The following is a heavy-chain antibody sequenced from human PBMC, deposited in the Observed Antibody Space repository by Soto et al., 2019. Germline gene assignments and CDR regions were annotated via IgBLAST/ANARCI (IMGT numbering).Heavy chain of an antibody. D-gene: IGHD6-13*01. CDR2: IYYSGST. J-gene: IGHJ4*02. CDR1: GGSISSSSYY. Sequence: PSETLSLTCTVSGGSISSSSYYWGWIRQPPGKGLEWIGSIYYSGSTYYNPSLKSRVTISVDTSKNQFSLKLSSVTAADTAVYYCARAAMGASSWPFDFWGQGTLVTVPQ. V-gene: IGHV4-39*07. CDR3: ARAAMGASSWPFDF.